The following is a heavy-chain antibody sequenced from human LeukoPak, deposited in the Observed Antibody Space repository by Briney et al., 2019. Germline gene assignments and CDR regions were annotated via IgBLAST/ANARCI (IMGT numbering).Heavy chain of an antibody. V-gene: IGHV3-30*02. D-gene: IGHD3-3*01. CDR1: GFTFSSYG. CDR2: IRYDGSNK. Sequence: GGSLRLSCAASGFTFSSYGMHWVRQAPGKGLEWVAFIRYDGSNKYYADSVKVRFTISRDNSKNTLYLQMNSLRAEDTAVYYCAKIFGVVQPYWGQGTLVTVSS. CDR3: AKIFGVVQPY. J-gene: IGHJ4*02.